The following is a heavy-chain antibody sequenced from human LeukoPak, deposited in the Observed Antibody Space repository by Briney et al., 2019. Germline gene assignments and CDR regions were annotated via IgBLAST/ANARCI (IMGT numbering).Heavy chain of an antibody. CDR3: ARSPRWFFDL. J-gene: IGHJ2*01. CDR1: GYSISSGYF. Sequence: PSETLSLTYDVSGYSISSGYFWGWIRQPPGKGLEWIGSIYHVGNTYQNPSLKSRVTISRDTSKNQFSLKLTSVTTADTAVYYCARSPRWFFDLWGRGTLVTVSS. V-gene: IGHV4-38-2*01. CDR2: IYHVGNT.